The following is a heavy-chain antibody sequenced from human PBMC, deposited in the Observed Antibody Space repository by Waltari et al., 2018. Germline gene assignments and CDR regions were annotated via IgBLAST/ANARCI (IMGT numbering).Heavy chain of an antibody. CDR1: GYSISSGYY. D-gene: IGHD2-2*01. CDR3: ATLGAGSTSF. Sequence: QVQLQESGPGLVKPSETLSLTCAVSGYSISSGYYWGWIRQPPGKGLEWIGSIYHSGSTYYNPSLKSRVTISVDTSKNQFSLKLSSVTAADTAVYYCATLGAGSTSFWGQGTLVTVSS. V-gene: IGHV4-38-2*01. CDR2: IYHSGST. J-gene: IGHJ4*02.